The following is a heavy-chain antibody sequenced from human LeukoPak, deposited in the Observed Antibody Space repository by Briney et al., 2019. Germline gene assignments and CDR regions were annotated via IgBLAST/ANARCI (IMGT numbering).Heavy chain of an antibody. Sequence: GRSLRLSCAASGFTFSSYGMHWVRQAPGKGLEWVAVIWYDGSNKYYADSVKGRFTISRDNSKNTLYLQMNSLRAEDTAVYYCAKDLGGGSGCYDLWGRGTLVTVSS. CDR3: AKDLGGGSGCYDL. D-gene: IGHD6-19*01. J-gene: IGHJ2*01. CDR2: IWYDGSNK. CDR1: GFTFSSYG. V-gene: IGHV3-33*06.